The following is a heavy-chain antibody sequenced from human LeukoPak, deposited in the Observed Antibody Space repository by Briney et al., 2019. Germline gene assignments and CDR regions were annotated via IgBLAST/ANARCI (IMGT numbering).Heavy chain of an antibody. D-gene: IGHD1-20*01. J-gene: IGHJ5*02. Sequence: PSETLSLTCTLSGGSITSGRYYWTWIRQHPQRGLEWIGYVSYSGSTNCNSSLKSRLTISADTSKNQFYLRLTSVTAADTAVYYCARDPRGDITGTTFDRWGQGTLVTVSS. V-gene: IGHV4-31*03. CDR1: GGSITSGRYY. CDR3: ARDPRGDITGTTFDR. CDR2: VSYSGST.